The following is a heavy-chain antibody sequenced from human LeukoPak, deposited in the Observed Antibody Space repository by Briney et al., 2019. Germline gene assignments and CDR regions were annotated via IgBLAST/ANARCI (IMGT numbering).Heavy chain of an antibody. D-gene: IGHD6-13*01. V-gene: IGHV1-18*01. CDR1: GYTFTSYG. CDR2: ISAYNGNT. CDR3: ARGEGHHSSSWFN. J-gene: IGHJ4*02. Sequence: ASVKVSCKASGYTFTSYGISWVRQAPGQGLEWMGWISAYNGNTNYAQKFQGWVTMTRDTSISTAYMELSRLRSDDTAVYYCARGEGHHSSSWFNWGQGTLVTVSS.